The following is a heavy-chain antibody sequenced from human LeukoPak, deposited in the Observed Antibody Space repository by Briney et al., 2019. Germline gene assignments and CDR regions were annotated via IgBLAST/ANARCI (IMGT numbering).Heavy chain of an antibody. D-gene: IGHD3-22*01. Sequence: SETLSLTCAVSGGSISSSNWWSWVRQPPGKGLEWIGEIYHSGSTNYNPSLKSRVTISVDKSKNQFSLKLSSVTAADTAVYYCAREMDYYDSSGYPQGFPMGGAFDIWGQGTMVTVSS. J-gene: IGHJ3*02. CDR1: GGSISSSNW. CDR3: AREMDYYDSSGYPQGFPMGGAFDI. CDR2: IYHSGST. V-gene: IGHV4-4*02.